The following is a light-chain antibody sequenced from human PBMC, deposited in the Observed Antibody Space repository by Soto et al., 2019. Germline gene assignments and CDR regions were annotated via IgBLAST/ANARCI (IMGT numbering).Light chain of an antibody. J-gene: IGLJ1*01. V-gene: IGLV1-40*01. CDR2: GNS. Sequence: QSVLTQLPSVSGAPGQRVTISCTGCSSNIGAGYDVHWYQQLPGTAPKPLIYGNSNRPSGVPDRFSGSKSGTSASLAITGLQAEDEADYYCQSYDSSLSGFYVFGTGTKVTVL. CDR3: QSYDSSLSGFYV. CDR1: SSNIGAGYD.